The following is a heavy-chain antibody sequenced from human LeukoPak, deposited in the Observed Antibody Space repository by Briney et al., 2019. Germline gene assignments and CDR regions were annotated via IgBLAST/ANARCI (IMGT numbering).Heavy chain of an antibody. Sequence: SVKVSCKASDYTFTSYDIIWVRQAPGQGLEWMGGIIPIFGTANYAQKFQGRVTITADESTSTAYMELSSLRSEDTAVYYCTTGGAYGSGSYYGYYYYGMDVWGQGTTVTVSS. CDR1: DYTFTSYD. CDR3: TTGGAYGSGSYYGYYYYGMDV. V-gene: IGHV1-69*13. J-gene: IGHJ6*02. D-gene: IGHD3-10*01. CDR2: IIPIFGTA.